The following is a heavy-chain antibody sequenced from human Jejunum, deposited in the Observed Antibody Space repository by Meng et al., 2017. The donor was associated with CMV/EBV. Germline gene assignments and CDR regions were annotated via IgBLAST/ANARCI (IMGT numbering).Heavy chain of an antibody. CDR3: ARVEVGITSGDY. Sequence: AQLVQAGGEVKKAGASLKVSCKASSYTLTNYGITWVRQAPGQGLEWMGWISAYNGNINYAQTLQGRVTMTTDTSTSTAYMELRSLRSDDTAVYYCARVEVGITSGDYWGQGTLVTVSS. CDR2: ISAYNGNI. D-gene: IGHD1-26*01. V-gene: IGHV1-18*01. J-gene: IGHJ4*02. CDR1: SYTLTNYG.